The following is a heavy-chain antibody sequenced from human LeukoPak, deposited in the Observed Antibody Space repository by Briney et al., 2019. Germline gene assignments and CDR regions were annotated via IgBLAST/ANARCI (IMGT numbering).Heavy chain of an antibody. CDR3: AXXXXSYGFGYYYYYMDV. J-gene: IGHJ6*03. CDR2: ISAYNGNT. Sequence: ASVKVSCKASGYTFTSYGISWVRQAPGQGLEWMGWISAYNGNTNYAQKLQGRVTMTTDTSTSTAYMELSRLRSDDTAVYYCAXXXXSYGFGYYYYYMDVWGKGTTVTVSS. CDR1: GYTFTSYG. V-gene: IGHV1-18*01. D-gene: IGHD5-18*01.